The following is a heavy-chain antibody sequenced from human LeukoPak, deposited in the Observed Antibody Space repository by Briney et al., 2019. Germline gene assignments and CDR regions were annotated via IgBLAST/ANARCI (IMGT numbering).Heavy chain of an antibody. Sequence: SETLSLTCTVSGGSISSGDYYWSWIRQPPGKGLEWIGYIYYSGSTYYNPPLKSRVTISVDTSKNQFSLKLSSVTAADTAVYYCARGILRRNNWFDPWGQGTLVTVSS. V-gene: IGHV4-30-4*01. J-gene: IGHJ5*02. D-gene: IGHD3-9*01. CDR3: ARGILRRNNWFDP. CDR2: IYYSGST. CDR1: GGSISSGDYY.